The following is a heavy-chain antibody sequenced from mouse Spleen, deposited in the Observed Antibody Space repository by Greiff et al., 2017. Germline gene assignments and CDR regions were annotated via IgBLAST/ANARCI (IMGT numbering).Heavy chain of an antibody. CDR3: ARHLITTVVDYYAMDY. CDR1: GFTFSSYA. CDR2: ISSGGSYT. V-gene: IGHV5-9-1*01. J-gene: IGHJ4*01. Sequence: EVMLVESGGGLVKPGGSLKLSCAASGFTFSSYAMSWVRQTPEKRLEWVATISSGGSYTYYPDSVKGRFTISRDNAKNTLYLQMSSLRSEDTAMYYCARHLITTVVDYYAMDYWGQGTSVTVSS. D-gene: IGHD1-1*01.